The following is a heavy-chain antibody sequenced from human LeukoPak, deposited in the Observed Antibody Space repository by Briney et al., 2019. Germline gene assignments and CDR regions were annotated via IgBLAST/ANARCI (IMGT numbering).Heavy chain of an antibody. CDR1: GFTFSTYG. Sequence: GGSLRLSCAASGFTFSTYGMSWVRQAPGKGLEWVSGISGSGGSRFYTDSVKGRFTISRDNSKNTLYLQMNSLRAEDTAVYYCARGYSYAMNWGQGTLVTVSS. J-gene: IGHJ4*02. CDR2: ISGSGGSR. D-gene: IGHD5-18*01. CDR3: ARGYSYAMN. V-gene: IGHV3-23*01.